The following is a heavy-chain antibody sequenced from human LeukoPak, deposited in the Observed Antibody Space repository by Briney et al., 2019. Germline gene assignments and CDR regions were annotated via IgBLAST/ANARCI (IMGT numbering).Heavy chain of an antibody. D-gene: IGHD5-12*01. CDR3: SRLVSGYDLSWFDP. CDR1: GFTFSSYA. J-gene: IGHJ5*02. Sequence: GGSLRLSCAASGFTFSSYAMTWVRQAPGKGLEWVSTISGSGGSTYYADSVKGRFTISRDNSKNTLYLQMNSLKTEDTAVYYCSRLVSGYDLSWFDPWGQGTLVTVSS. CDR2: ISGSGGST. V-gene: IGHV3-23*01.